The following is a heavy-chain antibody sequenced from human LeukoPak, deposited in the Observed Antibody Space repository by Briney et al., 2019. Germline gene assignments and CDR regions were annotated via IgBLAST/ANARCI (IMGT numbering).Heavy chain of an antibody. CDR2: IIPIFGTA. J-gene: IGHJ3*02. V-gene: IGHV1-69*13. Sequence: ASVKVSCKASGGTFSSYAISWVRQAPGQGLEWMGGIIPIFGTANYAQKFQGRVTITADESTSTAYMELSSLRSEDTAVYYCADCSSTSCPGWGAFDTWGQGTMVTVSS. CDR1: GGTFSSYA. D-gene: IGHD2-2*01. CDR3: ADCSSTSCPGWGAFDT.